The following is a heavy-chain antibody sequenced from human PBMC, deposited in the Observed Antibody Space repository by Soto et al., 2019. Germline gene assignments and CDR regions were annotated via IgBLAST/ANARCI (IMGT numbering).Heavy chain of an antibody. J-gene: IGHJ4*02. Sequence: ASVKVSCKASGYTFTSYGIRWVRQAPGQGLEWMGWISAYNGNTNYAQKLQGRVTMTTDTSTSTAYMELRSLRSDDTAVYYCARGGFLSGYLPIPDYWGQGTLVTVSS. V-gene: IGHV1-18*01. CDR3: ARGGFLSGYLPIPDY. D-gene: IGHD3-3*01. CDR2: ISAYNGNT. CDR1: GYTFTSYG.